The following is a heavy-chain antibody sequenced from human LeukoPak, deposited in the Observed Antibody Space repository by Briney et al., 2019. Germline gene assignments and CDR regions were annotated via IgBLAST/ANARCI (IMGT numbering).Heavy chain of an antibody. V-gene: IGHV3-23*01. J-gene: IGHJ1*01. Sequence: PGGSLRLSCAASGFTFSSYAMSWVRQAPGRGLEWVSAISGSGGSTYYADSVKGRFTISRDNSKNTLYLQMNSLRAEDTAVYYCAKSYSSSWYSTFQHWGQGTLVTASS. D-gene: IGHD6-13*01. CDR3: AKSYSSSWYSTFQH. CDR2: ISGSGGST. CDR1: GFTFSSYA.